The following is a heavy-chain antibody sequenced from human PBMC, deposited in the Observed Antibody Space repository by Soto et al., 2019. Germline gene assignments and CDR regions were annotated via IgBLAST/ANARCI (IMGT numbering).Heavy chain of an antibody. V-gene: IGHV3-74*03. Sequence: GSLRLAGTASGFTFSVYWMHWVRQAPGKGLVWVSHISYDGTETTYADSVKGRFTISRDNPKSTLYLKMNSVRAEDTGVYYCARGSEAYYYYYGMDVWGQGTTVT. CDR1: GFTFSVYW. CDR3: ARGSEAYYYYYGMDV. J-gene: IGHJ6*02. CDR2: ISYDGTET.